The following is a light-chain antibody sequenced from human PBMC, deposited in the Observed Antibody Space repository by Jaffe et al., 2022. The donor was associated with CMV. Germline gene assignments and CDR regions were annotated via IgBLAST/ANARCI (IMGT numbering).Light chain of an antibody. CDR3: QQYNNWPRT. J-gene: IGKJ1*01. CDR1: QSIAGN. Sequence: EIVMTQSPATLSVSPGERATLSCRASQSIAGNLAWYQLKPGQVPRLLIYGASSARATSIPDRFSGSASGTEFTLTISSLQSEDFAIYYCQQYNNWPRTFGQGTKVEVK. CDR2: GASS. V-gene: IGKV3-15*01.